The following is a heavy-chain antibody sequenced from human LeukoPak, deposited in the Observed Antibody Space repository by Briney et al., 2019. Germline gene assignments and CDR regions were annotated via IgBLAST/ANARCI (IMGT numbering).Heavy chain of an antibody. Sequence: SETLSLTCTVSGGSISSYYWSWIRQPPGKGLEWIGYIYYSGSTNYNPSLKSRVTISVDTSKNQFSLKLRSVTAADTAIYYCARDSRITMIMGYEDYWGQGTLVTVSS. D-gene: IGHD3-22*01. V-gene: IGHV4-59*01. CDR2: IYYSGST. CDR3: ARDSRITMIMGYEDY. J-gene: IGHJ4*02. CDR1: GGSISSYY.